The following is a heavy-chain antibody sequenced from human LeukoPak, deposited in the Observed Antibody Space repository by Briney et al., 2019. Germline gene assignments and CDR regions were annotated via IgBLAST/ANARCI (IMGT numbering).Heavy chain of an antibody. V-gene: IGHV4-38-2*02. CDR1: GYSISRGYY. J-gene: IGHJ5*02. CDR3: ARDWGFGDSEDWFDP. Sequence: SETLSLTCTVSGYSISRGYYWGWIRQPPGKGLEWIGSVHHTGSTYYNPSLRSRVSISVDKSTNHISLEVTSVTAADTAVYYCARDWGFGDSEDWFDPWGQGILVTVSS. CDR2: VHHTGST. D-gene: IGHD3-10*01.